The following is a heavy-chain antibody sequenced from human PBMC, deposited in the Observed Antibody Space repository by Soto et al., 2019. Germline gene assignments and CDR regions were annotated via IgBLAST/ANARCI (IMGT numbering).Heavy chain of an antibody. CDR2: ISGYNGKR. J-gene: IGHJ6*02. Sequence: QVVLEQSGGEVKKPGASVKVSCKASGYTFSGYSITWVRQAPGQGLGGLGRISGYNGKRNYARTLRDRLTLTTDTSTSTAYMELRSLTSDDTAVYYCARDVFCGGAPACPDMDVWGQGTTVTVSS. V-gene: IGHV1-18*04. CDR3: ARDVFCGGAPACPDMDV. CDR1: GYTFSGYS. D-gene: IGHD2-21*01.